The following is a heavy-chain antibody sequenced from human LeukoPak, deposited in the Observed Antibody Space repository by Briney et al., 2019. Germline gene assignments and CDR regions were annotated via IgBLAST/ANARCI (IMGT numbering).Heavy chain of an antibody. J-gene: IGHJ4*02. Sequence: GGSLRLSCAASGFTFSMHWVRQAPGKGLEWVAFIRFDGINKYYTDSVKGRFTTSRDNSKNTLYLQVNSLRAEDTAVYYCAKDHERYDSSAHYRIMILGNWGQGTLVTVSS. CDR1: GFTFS. D-gene: IGHD3-22*01. V-gene: IGHV3-30*02. CDR2: IRFDGINK. CDR3: AKDHERYDSSAHYRIMILGN.